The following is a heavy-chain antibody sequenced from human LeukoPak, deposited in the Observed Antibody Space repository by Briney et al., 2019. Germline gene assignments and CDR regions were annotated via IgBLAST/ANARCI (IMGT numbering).Heavy chain of an antibody. CDR3: ARWRGYGSGSYKHPAFDP. J-gene: IGHJ5*02. Sequence: GASVKVSCKASGYTFTSYYMHWVRQAPGQGLEWMGIINPSGGSTSYAQKFQGRVTMTRNTSISTAYMELSSPRSEDTAVYYCARWRGYGSGSYKHPAFDPWGQGTLVTVSS. D-gene: IGHD3-10*01. CDR2: INPSGGST. CDR1: GYTFTSYY. V-gene: IGHV1-46*01.